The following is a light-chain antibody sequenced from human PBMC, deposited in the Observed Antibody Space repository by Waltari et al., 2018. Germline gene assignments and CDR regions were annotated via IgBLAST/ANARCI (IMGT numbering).Light chain of an antibody. J-gene: IGLJ3*02. CDR3: CSYTGRGTGV. CDR2: EGN. CDR1: SRALGKHNI. V-gene: IGLV2-23*01. Sequence: QSALTQPASVSGSPGQSLTISCTGTSRALGKHNIVSWYQQYPGKVPKLIIYEGNKGPSGVSNHFSGSKSGNTASLTISGLQAEDEADYYCCSYTGRGTGVFGGGTKLTVL.